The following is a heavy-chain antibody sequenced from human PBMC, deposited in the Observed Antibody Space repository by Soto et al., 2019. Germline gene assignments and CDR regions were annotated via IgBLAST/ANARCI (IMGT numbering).Heavy chain of an antibody. D-gene: IGHD1-20*01. V-gene: IGHV3-33*01. J-gene: IGHJ4*02. CDR1: GFTFSSYG. Sequence: QVQLVESGGGVVQPGRSLRLSCAASGFTFSSYGMHWVRQAPGKGLEWVAVIWYDGSNKYYADSVKGRFTISRDNFKNPLYLEITSLRAEDKAVYYCARKNANWNYADYWGQGTLVTVSS. CDR2: IWYDGSNK. CDR3: ARKNANWNYADY.